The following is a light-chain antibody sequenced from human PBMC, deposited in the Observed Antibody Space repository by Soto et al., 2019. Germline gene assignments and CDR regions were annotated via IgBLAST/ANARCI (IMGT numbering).Light chain of an antibody. CDR3: SSYTSSSTREV. V-gene: IGLV2-14*01. CDR2: DVS. Sequence: QSALTQPASVSGSPGQSITISCTGTSSDVGGYNYVSWYQQHPGKAPKLMIYDVSNRPSGVSNRFSGSKSGNTASLTISGLQAEDEADYYCSSYTSSSTREVFGTGNKVTVL. J-gene: IGLJ1*01. CDR1: SSDVGGYNY.